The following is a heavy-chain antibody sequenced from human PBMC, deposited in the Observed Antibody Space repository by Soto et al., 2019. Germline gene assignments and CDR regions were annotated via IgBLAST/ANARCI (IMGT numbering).Heavy chain of an antibody. CDR3: ARVTSYYDILGSANYYYMDV. J-gene: IGHJ6*03. CDR2: ISSSSSYI. Sequence: EVELVESGGGLGKPGGSLRLSCAASGFTFSSYSMNWVRQAPGKGLEWVSSISSSSSYIYYADSVKGRFTISRDNAKNSLYLQMNSLRAEDTAVYYCARVTSYYDILGSANYYYMDVWGKGTTVTVSS. D-gene: IGHD3-9*01. CDR1: GFTFSSYS. V-gene: IGHV3-21*01.